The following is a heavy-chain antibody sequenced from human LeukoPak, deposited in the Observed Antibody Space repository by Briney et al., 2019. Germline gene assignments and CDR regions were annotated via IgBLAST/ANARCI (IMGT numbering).Heavy chain of an antibody. J-gene: IGHJ6*03. V-gene: IGHV1-2*02. Sequence: GASVKVSCKASGYTYTGYYMHWLRQAPGHRLEWMGWINPNSGGTNYAQKFQGRVTMTRDTSISTAYMELSRLRSDDTAVYYCARDQDILTGYRYYYYYMDVWGKGTTVTVSS. CDR2: INPNSGGT. D-gene: IGHD3-9*01. CDR1: GYTYTGYY. CDR3: ARDQDILTGYRYYYYYMDV.